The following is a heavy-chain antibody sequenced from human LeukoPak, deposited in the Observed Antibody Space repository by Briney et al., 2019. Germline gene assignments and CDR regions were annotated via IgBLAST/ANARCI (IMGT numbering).Heavy chain of an antibody. Sequence: GGSLRLSCAVSGFTFTTYAMTWVRQAPGKGLEWVSAISGSGTSTYYADSVKGRFTISRDNSKNMLYLQMNSLRAEDTAVYYCAKRVGGVNNFDYWGQGTLVTVSS. CDR1: GFTFTTYA. J-gene: IGHJ4*02. V-gene: IGHV3-23*01. CDR2: ISGSGTST. D-gene: IGHD3-16*01. CDR3: AKRVGGVNNFDY.